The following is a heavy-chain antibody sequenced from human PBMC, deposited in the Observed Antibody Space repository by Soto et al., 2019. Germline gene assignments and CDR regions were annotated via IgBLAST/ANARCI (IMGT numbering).Heavy chain of an antibody. CDR2: INAGNGNT. Sequence: QVQLVQSGAEVKKPGASVKVSCKASGYTFTSYAMHWVRQAPGQRLEWMGWINAGNGNTKYSQKFQGRVTITRDASARTACMELSSLRSEDTAVYYCARAVSRGAYRSFNWFDPWGQGTLVTVSS. J-gene: IGHJ5*02. V-gene: IGHV1-3*01. CDR1: GYTFTSYA. CDR3: ARAVSRGAYRSFNWFDP. D-gene: IGHD6-6*01.